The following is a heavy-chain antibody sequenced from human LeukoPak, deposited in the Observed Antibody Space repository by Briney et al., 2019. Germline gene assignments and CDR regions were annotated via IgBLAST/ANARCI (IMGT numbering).Heavy chain of an antibody. V-gene: IGHV4-34*01. CDR1: GGSFSGYY. D-gene: IGHD6-13*01. Sequence: SETLSLTCAVYGGSFSGYYWSWIRQPPGKGLEWIGEINHSGSTNYNPSLKSRVTISVDTSKNQFSLKLSSVTAADTAVYYCARGRGIAVDYWGQGTLVTVSS. CDR3: ARGRGIAVDY. CDR2: INHSGST. J-gene: IGHJ4*02.